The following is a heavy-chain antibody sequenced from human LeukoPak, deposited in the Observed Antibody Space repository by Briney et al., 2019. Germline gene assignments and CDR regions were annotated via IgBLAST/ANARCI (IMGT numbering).Heavy chain of an antibody. CDR3: ARGGHCSSTSCYGYYYYYGMDV. CDR1: GFTFSSYA. Sequence: GGSLRLSYAASGFTFSSYAMHWVRQAPGKGLEWVAVISYDGSNKYYADSVKGRFTISRDNSKNTLYLQMNSLRAEDTAVYYCARGGHCSSTSCYGYYYYYGMDVWGQGTTVTVSS. D-gene: IGHD2-2*01. V-gene: IGHV3-30-3*01. CDR2: ISYDGSNK. J-gene: IGHJ6*02.